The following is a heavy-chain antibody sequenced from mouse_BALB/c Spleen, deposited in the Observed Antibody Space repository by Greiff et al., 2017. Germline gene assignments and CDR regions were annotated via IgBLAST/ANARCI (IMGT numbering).Heavy chain of an antibody. Sequence: QVQLQQSGPGLVQPSQSLSITCTVSGFSLTSYGVHWVRQSPGKGLEWLGVIWSGGSTDYNAAFISRLSISKDNSKSQVFFKMNSLQANDTAIYYCARGYGNYGARFAYWGQGTLVTVSA. V-gene: IGHV2-2*02. J-gene: IGHJ3*01. CDR3: ARGYGNYGARFAY. D-gene: IGHD2-1*01. CDR1: GFSLTSYG. CDR2: IWSGGST.